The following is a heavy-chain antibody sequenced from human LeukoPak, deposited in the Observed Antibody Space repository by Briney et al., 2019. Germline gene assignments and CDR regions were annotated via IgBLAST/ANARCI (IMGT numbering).Heavy chain of an antibody. D-gene: IGHD3-10*01. Sequence: PSETLSLTCTVSGGSISSYYWSWIRQPPGKGLEWIGYIFYSGITNYNPSLTPKSRITISVDTSKNQFSPKLSSVTAADTAVYYCATGSGSYYKPFDYWGQGTLVTVSS. CDR2: IFYSGIT. V-gene: IGHV4-59*08. CDR3: ATGSGSYYKPFDY. CDR1: GGSISSYY. J-gene: IGHJ4*02.